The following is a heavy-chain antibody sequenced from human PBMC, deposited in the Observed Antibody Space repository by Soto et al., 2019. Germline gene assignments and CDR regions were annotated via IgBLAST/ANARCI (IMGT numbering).Heavy chain of an antibody. CDR2: ISPQGGST. CDR3: VNMMIARGAFDF. J-gene: IGHJ4*02. CDR1: GFAFSSYA. V-gene: IGHV3-64D*06. D-gene: IGHD2-21*01. Sequence: VGSLRPSCSASGFAFSSYAMHWVRQTPGKGLEYVSAISPQGGSTYYADSVKGRFTISRDDSKNTVYLQMSSLRPDDTAVYYCVNMMIARGAFDFWGQGTLVTSPQ.